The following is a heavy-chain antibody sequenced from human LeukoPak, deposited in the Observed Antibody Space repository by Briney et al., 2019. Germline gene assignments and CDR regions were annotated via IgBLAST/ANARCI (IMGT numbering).Heavy chain of an antibody. CDR3: ARTASLTMIVVVTNQSLFDY. CDR1: GYTFTSYY. J-gene: IGHJ4*02. Sequence: ASVKVSCKASGYTFTSYYMHWVRQAPGQGLEWMGIINPSGGSTSYAQKFQGRATMTRDTSTSTVYMELSSLRSEDTAVYYCARTASLTMIVVVTNQSLFDYWGQGTLVTVSS. D-gene: IGHD3-22*01. V-gene: IGHV1-46*01. CDR2: INPSGGST.